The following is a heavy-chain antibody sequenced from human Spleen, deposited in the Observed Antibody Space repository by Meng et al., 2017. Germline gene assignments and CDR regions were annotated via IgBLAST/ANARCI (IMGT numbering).Heavy chain of an antibody. CDR3: ARVCYYGSGSYYIPYYYYGMDV. D-gene: IGHD3-10*01. V-gene: IGHV3-23*01. CDR1: GFTFSSYA. J-gene: IGHJ6*02. Sequence: GESLKISCAASGFTFSSYAMSWVRQAPGKGLEWVSAISGSGGSTYYADSVKGRFTISRDNAKNSLYLQMNSLRAEDTASYYCARVCYYGSGSYYIPYYYYGMDVWGQGTTVTVSS. CDR2: ISGSGGST.